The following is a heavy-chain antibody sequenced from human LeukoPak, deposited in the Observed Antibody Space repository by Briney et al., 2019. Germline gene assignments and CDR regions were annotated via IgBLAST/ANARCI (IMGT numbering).Heavy chain of an antibody. CDR3: ARDRYCSSTSCHQLDY. D-gene: IGHD2-2*01. CDR2: MNPNSGNT. J-gene: IGHJ4*02. V-gene: IGHV1-8*01. Sequence: ASVKVSCKASGYTFTSYDINWVRQATGQGLEWMGWMNPNSGNTGYAQKFQGRVTMTRDTSTSTVYMELSSLRSEDTAVYYCARDRYCSSTSCHQLDYWGQGTLVTVSS. CDR1: GYTFTSYD.